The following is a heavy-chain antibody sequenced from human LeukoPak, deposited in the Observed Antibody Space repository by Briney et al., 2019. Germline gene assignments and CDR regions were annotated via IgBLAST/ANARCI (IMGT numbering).Heavy chain of an antibody. CDR2: ISYDGSNK. J-gene: IGHJ5*02. D-gene: IGHD3-22*01. Sequence: GGSLRLSCAASGFTFSIYAMHWVRQAPGKGLEWVAVISYDGSNKYYADSVKGRFTISRDNSKNTLYLQMNSLRAEDTAVYYCAKHNYYDSSGYPSWGQGTLVTVSS. CDR1: GFTFSIYA. CDR3: AKHNYYDSSGYPS. V-gene: IGHV3-30-3*01.